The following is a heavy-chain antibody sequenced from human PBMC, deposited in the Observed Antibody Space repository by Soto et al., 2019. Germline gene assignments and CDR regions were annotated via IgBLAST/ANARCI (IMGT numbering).Heavy chain of an antibody. V-gene: IGHV1-18*04. Sequence: QVQLVQSGAEVKKPGASVKVSCKASGYIFTGYGISWVRQAPGQGLEWIGWISPYNGHTEYAQSLQGRLTVTADKSTTTAKMELRSLRPDDTAVYYGGRGGSGYHTGRGFAGAMDVWGQGTTVTVSS. D-gene: IGHD3-3*01. J-gene: IGHJ6*02. CDR2: ISPYNGHT. CDR1: GYIFTGYG. CDR3: GRGGSGYHTGRGFAGAMDV.